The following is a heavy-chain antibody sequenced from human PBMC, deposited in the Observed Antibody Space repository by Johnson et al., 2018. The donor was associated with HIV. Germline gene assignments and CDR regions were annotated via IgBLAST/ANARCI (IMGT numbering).Heavy chain of an antibody. V-gene: IGHV3-66*01. CDR3: ARDPQWGEYAFDI. CDR2: IYSGGRT. CDR1: GFSVSNNY. J-gene: IGHJ3*02. D-gene: IGHD3-16*01. Sequence: VQLVESGGGVVQRWGSLRLSCGASGFSVSNNYMNWVRQAPGKGLEWVSVIYSGGRTYYTDSVKGRFTISRDTAKNSLYLQMNSLRAEDTAVYYCARDPQWGEYAFDIWGQGTMVTGSS.